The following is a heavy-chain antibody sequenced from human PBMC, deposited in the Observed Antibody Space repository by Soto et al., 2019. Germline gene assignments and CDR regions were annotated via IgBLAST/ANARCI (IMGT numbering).Heavy chain of an antibody. D-gene: IGHD5-12*01. Sequence: GSLRLSCAASGFTFSSYWMSWVRQAPGKGLEWVANIKQDGSEKYYVDSVKGRFTISRDNAKNSLYLQMNSLRAEDTAVYYCARYTCSGYCPTNYYYGMDVWGQGTTVTVSS. CDR1: GFTFSSYW. CDR2: IKQDGSEK. CDR3: ARYTCSGYCPTNYYYGMDV. J-gene: IGHJ6*02. V-gene: IGHV3-7*01.